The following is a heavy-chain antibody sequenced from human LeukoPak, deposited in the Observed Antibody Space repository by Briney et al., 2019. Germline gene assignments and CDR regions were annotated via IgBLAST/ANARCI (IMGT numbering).Heavy chain of an antibody. D-gene: IGHD3-22*01. J-gene: IGHJ6*02. CDR1: GGTFSSYA. V-gene: IGHV1-69*05. Sequence: SVKVSCKASGGTFSSYAISWVRQAPGQGLEWMGGIIPIFGTANYAQKLQGRVTMTTDTSTSTAYMELRSLRPDDTAVYYCARDSKWFINDYYYGMDVWGQGTTVTVSS. CDR3: ARDSKWFINDYYYGMDV. CDR2: IIPIFGTA.